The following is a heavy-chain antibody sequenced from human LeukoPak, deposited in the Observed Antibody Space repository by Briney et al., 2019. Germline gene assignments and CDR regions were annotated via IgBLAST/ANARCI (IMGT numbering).Heavy chain of an antibody. J-gene: IGHJ4*02. Sequence: PSETLSLTCTVSGDSISSYYWSWIRQPPGKGLEWIGYIHYSGSTNYNPSLKSRVTISVDTSKNQFSLILSSVTTADTAVYYCAREVVAAAGTVDYWGQGTLVTVSS. CDR2: IHYSGST. CDR3: AREVVAAAGTVDY. D-gene: IGHD6-13*01. V-gene: IGHV4-59*01. CDR1: GDSISSYY.